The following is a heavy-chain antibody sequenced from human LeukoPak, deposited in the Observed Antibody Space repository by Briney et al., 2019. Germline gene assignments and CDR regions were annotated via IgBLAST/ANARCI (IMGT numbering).Heavy chain of an antibody. V-gene: IGHV1-2*02. Sequence: GASVKVSCKASGYTFTGYYMHWVRQAPGQGLEWMGWINPNSGGTNYAQRFQGRVTMTRDTSISTVYMELSRLRSDDTAVYYCARVPSCTNGVCFFYYYYMDVWGKGATVTVSS. J-gene: IGHJ6*03. D-gene: IGHD2-8*01. CDR2: INPNSGGT. CDR3: ARVPSCTNGVCFFYYYYMDV. CDR1: GYTFTGYY.